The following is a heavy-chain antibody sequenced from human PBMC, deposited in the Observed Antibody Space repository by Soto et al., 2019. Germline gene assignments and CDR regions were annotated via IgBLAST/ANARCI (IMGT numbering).Heavy chain of an antibody. J-gene: IGHJ4*02. CDR2: INGSGGKT. Sequence: PGGSLRLSCAASGFTFSSYWMSWVRQAPGKGLERVSNINGSGGKTYYADSVKGRFTISRDNSKNTLYLQMNSLRAEDTAVYYCAKGVTVTKAVASYWGQGTLVTVSS. CDR1: GFTFSSYW. CDR3: AKGVTVTKAVASY. D-gene: IGHD6-19*01. V-gene: IGHV3-23*01.